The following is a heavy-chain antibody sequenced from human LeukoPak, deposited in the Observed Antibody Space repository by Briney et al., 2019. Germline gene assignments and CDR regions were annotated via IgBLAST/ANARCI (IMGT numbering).Heavy chain of an antibody. CDR3: ARHPDTLIDALDI. Sequence: SETLSLTCTASGDSISDYYWVWIRQPPGKGLEWIGYIYFTGNAYYNPSLKSRVTFSLDTSKNQFSLKLTSVTAADTAVYYCARHPDTLIDALDIWGQGTMVTVSS. D-gene: IGHD2-15*01. CDR2: IYFTGNA. V-gene: IGHV4-59*08. J-gene: IGHJ3*02. CDR1: GDSISDYY.